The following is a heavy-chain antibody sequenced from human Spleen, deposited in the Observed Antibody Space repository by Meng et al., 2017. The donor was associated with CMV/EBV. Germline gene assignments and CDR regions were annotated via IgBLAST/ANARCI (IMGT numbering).Heavy chain of an antibody. V-gene: IGHV4-34*01. CDR2: INHSGST. CDR1: YY. D-gene: IGHD3-10*01. Sequence: YYWSGIRQPPGKGLEWNGEINHSGSTNYNPSLRSRVTISVDTSKNQFSLMLSSVTAADTAVYYCARVLPSRAAMVRGPLGSSWFDPWGQGTLVTVSS. CDR3: ARVLPSRAAMVRGPLGSSWFDP. J-gene: IGHJ5*02.